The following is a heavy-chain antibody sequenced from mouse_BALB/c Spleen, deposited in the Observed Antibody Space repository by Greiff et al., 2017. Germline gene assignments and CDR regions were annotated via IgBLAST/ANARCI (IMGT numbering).Heavy chain of an antibody. D-gene: IGHD1-2*01. J-gene: IGHJ2*01. CDR2: ISSGGSYT. CDR3: ARVTTATPFDY. CDR1: GFTFSSYA. V-gene: IGHV5-9-4*01. Sequence: EVKLQESGGGLVKPGGSLKLSCAASGFTFSSYAMSWVRQSPEKRLEWVAEISSGGSYTYYPDTVTGRFTISRDNAKNTLYLEMSSLRSEDTAMYYCARVTTATPFDYWGQGTTLTVSS.